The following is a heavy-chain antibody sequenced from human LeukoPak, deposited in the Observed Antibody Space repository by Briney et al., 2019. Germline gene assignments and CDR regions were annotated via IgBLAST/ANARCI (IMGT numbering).Heavy chain of an antibody. V-gene: IGHV3-21*01. CDR3: TRLHISNWYIFDY. CDR2: INNVASHI. CDR1: GFSISSSA. J-gene: IGHJ4*02. Sequence: GGSLRLSCAASGFSISSSAMNWVRQAPGKGLEWVSSINNVASHIYYAGSVRGRFTISRDNAKNSVYLQMNSLRAEDTAVYYCTRLHISNWYIFDYWGQGTLVTVSS. D-gene: IGHD6-13*01.